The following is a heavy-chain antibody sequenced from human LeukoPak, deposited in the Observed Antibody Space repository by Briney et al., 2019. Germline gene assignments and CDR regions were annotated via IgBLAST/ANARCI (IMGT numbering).Heavy chain of an antibody. Sequence: LETLSLTCTVSGGSISSYYWSWIRQPPGKGLEWIGYIYYSGITNYNPSLKSRVTISVDTSKNQFSLKLSSLAAADTAVYYCARDKYCSSTSCSPLFDYWGQGTLVTVSS. V-gene: IGHV4-59*01. CDR2: IYYSGIT. D-gene: IGHD2-2*01. CDR3: ARDKYCSSTSCSPLFDY. J-gene: IGHJ4*02. CDR1: GGSISSYY.